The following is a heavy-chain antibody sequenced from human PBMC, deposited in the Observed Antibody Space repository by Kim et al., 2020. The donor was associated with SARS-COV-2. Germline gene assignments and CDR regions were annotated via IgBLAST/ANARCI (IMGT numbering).Heavy chain of an antibody. J-gene: IGHJ4*02. CDR1: GFTVSSNY. CDR3: ARGFGELFSPQDY. D-gene: IGHD3-10*01. Sequence: GGSLRLSCAASGFTVSSNYMSWVRQAPGKGLEWVSVIYSGGSTYYADSVKGRFTISRDNSKNTLYLQMNSLRAEDTAVYYCARGFGELFSPQDYWGQGTLVTVSS. CDR2: IYSGGST. V-gene: IGHV3-53*01.